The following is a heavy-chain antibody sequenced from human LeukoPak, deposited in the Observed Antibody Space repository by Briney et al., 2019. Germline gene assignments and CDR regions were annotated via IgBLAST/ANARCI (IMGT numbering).Heavy chain of an antibody. CDR1: GGSISSYY. J-gene: IGHJ4*02. CDR2: IYYSGST. CDR3: ARVSRVRGVIITRYYFDY. V-gene: IGHV4-59*01. Sequence: SETLSLTCTVSGGSISSYYWSWIRQPPGKGLEWIGYIYYSGSTNYNPSLKSRVTISVDTSKNQFPLKLSSVTAADTAVYYCARVSRVRGVIITRYYFDYWGQGTLVTVSS. D-gene: IGHD3-10*01.